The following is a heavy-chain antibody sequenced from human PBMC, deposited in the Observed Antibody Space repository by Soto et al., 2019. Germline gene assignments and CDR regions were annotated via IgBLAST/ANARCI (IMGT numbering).Heavy chain of an antibody. Sequence: QVQLVQSGAEVKKPGSSVKVSCKASGGTFISYTFSWVRQAPGQGLEWMGRSIPIPGIVNDAQKFQGRLTITEDQAPGKVDMELSSLRYEDTAMYYCAREIGGQFGEGIVEAGPRARWLGPWGQGSLVIVSS. CDR3: AREIGGQFGEGIVEAGPRARWLGP. CDR1: GGTFISYT. D-gene: IGHD6-13*01. V-gene: IGHV1-69*08. J-gene: IGHJ5*02. CDR2: SIPIPGIV.